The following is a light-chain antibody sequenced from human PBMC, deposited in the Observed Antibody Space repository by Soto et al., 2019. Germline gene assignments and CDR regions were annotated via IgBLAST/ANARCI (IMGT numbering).Light chain of an antibody. J-gene: IGKJ3*01. Sequence: EIVMTQSPGTLSLSPGERATLSCRASQSVSSSYVACYQQKPGQAPMLLIYGASSKATGIPGSFSGRWSGKDFTLTISRLAHEDFAVYYCQQYGNSPITFGPGTKVDIK. V-gene: IGKV3-20*01. CDR1: QSVSSSY. CDR2: GAS. CDR3: QQYGNSPIT.